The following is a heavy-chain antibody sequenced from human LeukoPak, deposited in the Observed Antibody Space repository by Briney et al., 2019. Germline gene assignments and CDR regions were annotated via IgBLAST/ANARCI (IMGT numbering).Heavy chain of an antibody. J-gene: IGHJ6*04. D-gene: IGHD2-2*01. V-gene: IGHV4-4*07. Sequence: SETLSLTCTVSGGSISSYYWNWIRQPAGKGLEWIGRISSSGSANYNPSLKSRVTLSVDTSRNQLSLILNSVTAADTAVYYCASARTTAFMDVWGKGTTVTVSS. CDR2: ISSSGSA. CDR1: GGSISSYY. CDR3: ASARTTAFMDV.